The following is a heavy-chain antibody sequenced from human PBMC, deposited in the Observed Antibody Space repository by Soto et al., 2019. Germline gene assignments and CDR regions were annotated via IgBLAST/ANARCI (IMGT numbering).Heavy chain of an antibody. V-gene: IGHV1-18*01. CDR3: ALVYDFWSGYYIPNY. CDR2: ISAYNGNT. CDR1: GYTFTSYG. J-gene: IGHJ4*02. D-gene: IGHD3-3*01. Sequence: GASVKVSCKASGYTFTSYGISWVRQAPGQGLEWMGWISAYNGNTNYAQKLQGRVTMTTDTSTSTAYMELRSLRSDDTAVYYCALVYDFWSGYYIPNYWGQGTLVTVS.